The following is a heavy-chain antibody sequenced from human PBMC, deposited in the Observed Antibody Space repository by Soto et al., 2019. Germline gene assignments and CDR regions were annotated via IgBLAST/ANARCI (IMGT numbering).Heavy chain of an antibody. Sequence: PGGCLRLSCAASGVTFSSYGMHWVRQAPGKGLEWVTVISNDGSNEYYADSVKGRFTISRDTSKSTLYLQMNSLRAEDTAVYYCAKEKSVAIFGVVPRAYYYNMDVWGQGTTVTVSS. CDR1: GVTFSSYG. CDR3: AKEKSVAIFGVVPRAYYYNMDV. CDR2: ISNDGSNE. V-gene: IGHV3-30*18. D-gene: IGHD3-3*01. J-gene: IGHJ6*02.